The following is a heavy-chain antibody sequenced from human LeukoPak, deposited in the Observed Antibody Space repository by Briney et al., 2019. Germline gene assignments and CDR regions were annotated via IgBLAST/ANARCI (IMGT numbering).Heavy chain of an antibody. CDR2: ISSSSSYI. J-gene: IGHJ6*03. Sequence: PGGSLRLSCAASGFTVSSYSMNWVRQAPGKGLEWVSSISSSSSYIYYADSVKGRITISRDNAKNSLYLQMNSLRAEDTAVYYCARDAERFLDSFYYYMDVWGKGTTVTVSS. CDR1: GFTVSSYS. CDR3: ARDAERFLDSFYYYMDV. V-gene: IGHV3-21*01. D-gene: IGHD3-3*01.